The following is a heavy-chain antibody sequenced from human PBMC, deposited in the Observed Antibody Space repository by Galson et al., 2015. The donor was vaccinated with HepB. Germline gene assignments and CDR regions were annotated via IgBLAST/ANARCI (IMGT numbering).Heavy chain of an antibody. V-gene: IGHV1-2*06. Sequence: SVKVSCKASGYTFTGYYMHWVRQAPGQGLEWMGRINPNSGGTNYAQKFQGRVTMTRDTSISTAYMELSRLRSDNTAVYYCARGFSCPACMDVWGQGTTVTVSS. D-gene: IGHD2-15*01. CDR1: GYTFTGYY. CDR2: INPNSGGT. J-gene: IGHJ6*02. CDR3: ARGFSCPACMDV.